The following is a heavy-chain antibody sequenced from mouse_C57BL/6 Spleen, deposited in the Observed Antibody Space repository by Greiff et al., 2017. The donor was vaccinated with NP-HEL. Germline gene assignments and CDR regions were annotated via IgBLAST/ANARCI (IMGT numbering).Heavy chain of an antibody. CDR3: ARKEQGYFDV. Sequence: EVQLQQSGPVLVKPGASVKMSCKASGYTFTDYYMNWVKQSHGKSLEWIGVINPYNGGTSYNQKFKGKATLTVDKSSSTAYMELNSLTSEDSAVYYCARKEQGYFDVWGTGTTVTVSS. V-gene: IGHV1-19*01. J-gene: IGHJ1*03. CDR2: INPYNGGT. CDR1: GYTFTDYY.